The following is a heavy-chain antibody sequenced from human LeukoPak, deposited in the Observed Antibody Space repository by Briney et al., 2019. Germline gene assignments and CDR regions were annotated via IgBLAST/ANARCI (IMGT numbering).Heavy chain of an antibody. Sequence: PSETLSLTCTVFNGSISIYYWSWVRQPAGKGLEWIGRISASGSTNYNPSLKSRVTMSLDTSKNQFSLKLSSVTAADTAVYYCAREITVTRPFDYWGPGTLVTVPS. CDR2: ISASGST. CDR3: AREITVTRPFDY. CDR1: NGSISIYY. D-gene: IGHD4-17*01. J-gene: IGHJ4*02. V-gene: IGHV4-4*07.